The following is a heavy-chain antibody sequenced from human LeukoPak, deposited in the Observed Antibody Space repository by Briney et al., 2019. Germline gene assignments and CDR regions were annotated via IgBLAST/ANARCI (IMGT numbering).Heavy chain of an antibody. V-gene: IGHV3-23*01. CDR3: AKGVVDYYDSSGYYPSDL. J-gene: IGHJ5*02. Sequence: GGSLRLSCAGFGFTFSSYAMTWVRQAPGKGLKWVSGISGSGGTTYHADSVKGRFTISRDNFNNTLYLQMNSMRVEDTALYFCAKGVVDYYDSSGYYPSDLWGQGTLVTVSS. D-gene: IGHD3-22*01. CDR2: ISGSGGTT. CDR1: GFTFSSYA.